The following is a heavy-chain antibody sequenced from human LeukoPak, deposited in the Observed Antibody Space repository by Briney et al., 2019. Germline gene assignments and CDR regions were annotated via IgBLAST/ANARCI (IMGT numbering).Heavy chain of an antibody. Sequence: ASVKVSCKASGYTFTGYYVHWVRQAPGQGLEWMGRINPNSGDTNYAQKFQGRVTMTRDTSTSTVYMELSSLRSEDTAVYYCARVSGKRFFSTRSFDYWGQGTLVTVSS. J-gene: IGHJ4*02. CDR3: ARVSGKRFFSTRSFDY. V-gene: IGHV1-2*06. CDR1: GYTFTGYY. CDR2: INPNSGDT. D-gene: IGHD3-3*01.